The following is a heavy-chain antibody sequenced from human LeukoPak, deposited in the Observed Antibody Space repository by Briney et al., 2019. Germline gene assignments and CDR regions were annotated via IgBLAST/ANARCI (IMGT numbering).Heavy chain of an antibody. Sequence: SGPTLVNPTQTLTLTCTFSGFSLSTSGMCVSWIRQPPGKALEWLARIDWDDDKYYSTSLKTRLPISKDTSKNQVVLTMTNMDPVDTATYYCARIVGVTTAFDIWGQGTMVTVSS. V-gene: IGHV2-70*11. CDR3: ARIVGVTTAFDI. CDR2: IDWDDDK. J-gene: IGHJ3*02. CDR1: GFSLSTSGMC. D-gene: IGHD4-17*01.